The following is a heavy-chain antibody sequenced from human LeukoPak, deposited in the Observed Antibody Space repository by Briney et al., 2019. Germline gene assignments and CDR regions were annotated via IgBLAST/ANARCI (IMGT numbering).Heavy chain of an antibody. CDR3: ARDRTLYSSSWYVVGYFDY. J-gene: IGHJ4*02. CDR2: IHSGGST. V-gene: IGHV3-66*01. Sequence: PGGSLRLSCAASGFTVSSNYMSWVRQAPGKGLEWVSVIHSGGSTYYADSVKGRFTISRDNSKNTLYLQMNSLRAEDTAVYYCARDRTLYSSSWYVVGYFDYWGQGTLVTVSS. D-gene: IGHD6-13*01. CDR1: GFTVSSNY.